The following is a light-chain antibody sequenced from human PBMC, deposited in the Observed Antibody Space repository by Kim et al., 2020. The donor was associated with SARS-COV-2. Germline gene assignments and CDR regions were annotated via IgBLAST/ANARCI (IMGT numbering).Light chain of an antibody. CDR3: SSYTTPSSFT. CDR2: DVT. CDR1: SSDIGGYNY. J-gene: IGLJ1*01. V-gene: IGLV2-14*01. Sequence: QSALTQPASVSGSPGQSITISCTGTSSDIGGYNYVSWYHQHPDKAPQLVIYDVTKRPSGVSNRFSGSKSGNTASLTISGLQAEDEADYYCSSYTTPSSFTFGRGTKVTVL.